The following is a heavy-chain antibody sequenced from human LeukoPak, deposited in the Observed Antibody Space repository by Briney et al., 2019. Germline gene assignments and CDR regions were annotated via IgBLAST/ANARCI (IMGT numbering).Heavy chain of an antibody. CDR3: ARRGSWSYYYAMDV. J-gene: IGHJ6*02. D-gene: IGHD6-13*01. CDR1: GGSFNDYY. CDR2: IRHSGST. V-gene: IGHV4-34*01. Sequence: PSETLSLTCDVSGGSFNDYYWSWIRQPPGKGLEWIGEIRHSGSTNYNPSLKSRVTMSADTSKNQFSLKLSSVTAADTAVYYCARRGSWSYYYAMDVWGQGTTVAVSS.